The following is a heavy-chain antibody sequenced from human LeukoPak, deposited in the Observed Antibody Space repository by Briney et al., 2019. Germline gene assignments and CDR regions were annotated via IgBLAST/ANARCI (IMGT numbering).Heavy chain of an antibody. V-gene: IGHV1-18*01. CDR2: ISAYNGNT. J-gene: IGHJ4*02. CDR1: GYTFTSYG. D-gene: IGHD6-13*01. CDR3: ARVYSSSWYPYYFDY. Sequence: ASVKVSCKASGYTFTSYGISWVRQAPGQGLEWMGWISAYNGNTNYAQKLQGRVTMTTDTSTSTAYMELRSLRSDDTAVYHCARVYSSSWYPYYFDYWGQGTLVTVSS.